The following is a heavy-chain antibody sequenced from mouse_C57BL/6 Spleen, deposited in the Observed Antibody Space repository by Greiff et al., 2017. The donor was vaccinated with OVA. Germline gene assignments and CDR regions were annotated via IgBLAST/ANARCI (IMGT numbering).Heavy chain of an antibody. CDR3: TRRAITTDAMDY. J-gene: IGHJ4*01. Sequence: EVQLQQSGTVLARPGASVKMSCKTSGYTFTSYWMHWVKQRPGQGLEWIGAIYPGNSDTSYNQKFKGKAKLTAVTSASTAYMELSSLTNEDSAVYYCTRRAITTDAMDYWGQGISVTVSS. D-gene: IGHD1-2*01. CDR2: IYPGNSDT. CDR1: GYTFTSYW. V-gene: IGHV1-5*01.